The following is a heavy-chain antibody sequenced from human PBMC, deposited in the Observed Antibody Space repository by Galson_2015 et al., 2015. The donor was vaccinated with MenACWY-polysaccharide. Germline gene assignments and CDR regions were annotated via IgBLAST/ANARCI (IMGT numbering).Heavy chain of an antibody. CDR2: ISGTSRSA. CDR3: AKTRSGTAGSLKNWLDS. J-gene: IGHJ5*01. Sequence: SLRLSCAASGFTFSSYAMSWARQAPGKGLEWVSGISGTSRSAYYADSVRGRFTISRDNSKNTLYLQMSRLRAEDAAVYYCAKTRSGTAGSLKNWLDSWGQGTLVTVSS. D-gene: IGHD2-15*01. V-gene: IGHV3-23*01. CDR1: GFTFSSYA.